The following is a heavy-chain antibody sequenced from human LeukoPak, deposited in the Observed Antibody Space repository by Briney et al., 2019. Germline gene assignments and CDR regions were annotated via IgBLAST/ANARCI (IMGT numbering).Heavy chain of an antibody. Sequence: SETLSLTCTVSGGSISSYYWGWIRQPPGKGLEWIGSIYYSGSTYYNPSLKSRVTISVDTSKNQFSLKLSSVTAADTAVYYCARQAFSISIDYWGQGTLVTVSS. CDR1: GGSISSYY. J-gene: IGHJ4*02. CDR2: IYYSGST. D-gene: IGHD3-3*02. V-gene: IGHV4-39*01. CDR3: ARQAFSISIDY.